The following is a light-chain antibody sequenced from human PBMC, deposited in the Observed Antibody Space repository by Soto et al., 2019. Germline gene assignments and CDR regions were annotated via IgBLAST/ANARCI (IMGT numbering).Light chain of an antibody. CDR3: MQSLQSPPT. J-gene: IGKJ4*01. CDR2: LAS. Sequence: DVVLTQSPVTLAVTPGEPASISCRSSLSLLHPNGNTFLHWYFQKPGQSPQLLIYLASKRASGVPDRFSGSGSGTDYTLKISGLEAEDAGIYYCMQSLQSPPTFGGGTKVDMK. V-gene: IGKV2-28*01. CDR1: LSLLHPNGNTF.